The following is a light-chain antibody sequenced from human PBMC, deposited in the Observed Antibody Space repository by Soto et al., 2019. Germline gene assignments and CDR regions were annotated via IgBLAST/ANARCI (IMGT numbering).Light chain of an antibody. CDR2: DVS. CDR1: QSISSR. J-gene: IGKJ1*01. CDR3: QQYNSYSLT. Sequence: DIQMTQSPSTLSASVGDRVTITCRASQSISSRLAWYQQKPGKAPKLLIYDVSSLESGVPSRFSGSGSGTEFTLTISSLQPEDFATFYCQQYNSYSLTFGQGTKVDIK. V-gene: IGKV1-5*01.